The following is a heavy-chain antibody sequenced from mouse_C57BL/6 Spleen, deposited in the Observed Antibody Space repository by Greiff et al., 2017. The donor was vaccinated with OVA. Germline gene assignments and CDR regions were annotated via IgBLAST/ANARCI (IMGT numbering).Heavy chain of an antibody. D-gene: IGHD3-3*01. Sequence: VQLQQPGAELVKPGASVKLSCKASGYTFTSYWMHWVKQRPGQGLEWIGMIHPNSGSTNYNEKFKSKATLTVDKSSSTAYMQLSSLTSEDSAVYYCARSGDIYYFDYWGQGTTLTVSS. J-gene: IGHJ2*01. CDR1: GYTFTSYW. CDR3: ARSGDIYYFDY. V-gene: IGHV1-64*01. CDR2: IHPNSGST.